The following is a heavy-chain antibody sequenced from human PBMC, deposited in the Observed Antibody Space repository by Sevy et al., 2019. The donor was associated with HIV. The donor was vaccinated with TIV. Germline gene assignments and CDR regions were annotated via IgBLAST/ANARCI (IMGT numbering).Heavy chain of an antibody. CDR3: ARDKGQGWFDP. J-gene: IGHJ5*02. CDR1: GFTFSNYW. CDR2: IKQDGSEK. V-gene: IGHV3-7*01. Sequence: GGSLRLSCAASGFTFSNYWMSWVRQAPGKGLEWVANIKQDGSEKYYVDSVKGRFTISRDNAKNSLSLQMNRLRVGDTAMYYCARDKGQGWFDPWGQGTLVTVSS.